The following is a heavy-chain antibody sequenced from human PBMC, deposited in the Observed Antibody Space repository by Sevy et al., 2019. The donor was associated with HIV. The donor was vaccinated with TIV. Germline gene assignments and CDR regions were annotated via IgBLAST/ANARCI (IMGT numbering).Heavy chain of an antibody. CDR2: INPSGGST. Sequence: ASVKVSCKASGYTFTSYYMHWVRQAPGQGLEWMGIINPSGGSTSYAQKFQGRVTMTRDTSTSTVYMELSNLRSEDTTVYYCARDIAYGQPEIYFDYWGQGTLVTVSS. J-gene: IGHJ4*02. V-gene: IGHV1-46*01. D-gene: IGHD4-17*01. CDR1: GYTFTSYY. CDR3: ARDIAYGQPEIYFDY.